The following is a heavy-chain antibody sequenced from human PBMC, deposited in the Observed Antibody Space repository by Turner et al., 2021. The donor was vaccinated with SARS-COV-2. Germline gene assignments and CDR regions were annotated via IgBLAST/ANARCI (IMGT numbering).Heavy chain of an antibody. CDR2: IKQDGSEK. D-gene: IGHD3-22*01. Sequence: EVQLVESGGGLAQPGGSLGLSWCVSGFTLSNYWMSWVRQAPGKGLEWGASIKQDGSEKYYVDSVKVRFTISRDNAKNSLYLQMNSLRAEDTAVYYCARDIVVFTHAFDIWGQGTMVTVSS. J-gene: IGHJ3*02. V-gene: IGHV3-7*01. CDR1: GFTLSNYW. CDR3: ARDIVVFTHAFDI.